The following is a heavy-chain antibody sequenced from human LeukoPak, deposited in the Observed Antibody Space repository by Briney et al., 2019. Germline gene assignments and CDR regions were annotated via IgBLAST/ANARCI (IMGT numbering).Heavy chain of an antibody. CDR1: GFTFNNYW. V-gene: IGHV3-74*01. J-gene: IGHJ4*02. Sequence: GGSLRLSCAASGFTFNNYWMHWVRQAPGKGLVWVSRTSGDESSTSYADSVKGRFTISRDNTKNTLYLKMNSLRAEDTAIYFCARGGFTGTSCPYFDSWGQGTLVTVSS. CDR2: TSGDESST. D-gene: IGHD2-2*01. CDR3: ARGGFTGTSCPYFDS.